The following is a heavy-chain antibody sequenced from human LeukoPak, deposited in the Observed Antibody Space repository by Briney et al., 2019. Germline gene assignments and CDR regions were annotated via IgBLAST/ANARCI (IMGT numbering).Heavy chain of an antibody. V-gene: IGHV3-43*01. CDR3: AKEVDCPSDCLFFHS. Sequence: GGSLRLSCAASGFTFDRFTIHWVRQTPGKGLEWVSLITRRGHTFYADSLKGRFTISRDNSRNSVFLQMNSLRPEDTALYHCAKEVDCPSDCLFFHSWGQGTLVTVSS. D-gene: IGHD2-21*02. CDR1: GFTFDRFT. J-gene: IGHJ4*02. CDR2: ITRRGHT.